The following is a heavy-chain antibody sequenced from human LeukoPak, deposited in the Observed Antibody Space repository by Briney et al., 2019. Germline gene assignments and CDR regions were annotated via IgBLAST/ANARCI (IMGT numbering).Heavy chain of an antibody. CDR3: ARGGWFKDDYYYYMDV. J-gene: IGHJ6*03. V-gene: IGHV3-21*01. CDR2: ISSSSSYI. CDR1: GFTFSSYS. D-gene: IGHD6-19*01. Sequence: PGGSLRLSCAASGFTFSSYSMNWVRQAPGKGLEWVSSISSSSSYIYYADSVKGRFTISRDNAKNSLYLQMNSLRAEDTAVYYCARGGWFKDDYYYYMDVWGKGTTVTVSS.